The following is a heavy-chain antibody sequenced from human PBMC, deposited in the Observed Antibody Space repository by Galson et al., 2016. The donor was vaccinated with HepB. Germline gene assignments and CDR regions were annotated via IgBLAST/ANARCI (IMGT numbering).Heavy chain of an antibody. J-gene: IGHJ4*02. D-gene: IGHD2-2*01. Sequence: SLRLSCAASGFTVSGNYLTWVRQAPGRAPECVSIIYSGGGTYYADSVKGRFTISGDSSKNTMYLQMNSLRVEDTAVYYCARALWGQSCSSTSCVTGGLDYWGPGTLVTVSS. V-gene: IGHV3-53*01. CDR3: ARALWGQSCSSTSCVTGGLDY. CDR1: GFTVSGNY. CDR2: IYSGGGT.